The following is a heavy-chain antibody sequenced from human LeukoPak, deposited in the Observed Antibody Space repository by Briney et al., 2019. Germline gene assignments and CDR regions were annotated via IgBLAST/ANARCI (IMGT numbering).Heavy chain of an antibody. D-gene: IGHD1-26*01. CDR1: GFTFRGNG. CDR2: IWYDGSNK. V-gene: IGHV3-33*06. J-gene: IGHJ4*02. Sequence: PGGSLRLSCAASGFTFRGNGMHWVRQAPGKGLEWVAVIWYDGSNKYYADSVKGRFTISRDNSKNTLYLQMNSLRAEDTAVYYCAKDMDQGGSTGFDYWGQGTLVTVPS. CDR3: AKDMDQGGSTGFDY.